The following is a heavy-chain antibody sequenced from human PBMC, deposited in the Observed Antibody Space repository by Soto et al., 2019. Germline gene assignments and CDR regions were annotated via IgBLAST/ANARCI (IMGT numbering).Heavy chain of an antibody. D-gene: IGHD3-22*01. Sequence: HPGGSLRLSCAASGFTFSSYAMSWVRQAPGRGLEWVSGVTGNSGYTYYAASVKGRFTISRDNSNNALYLQMNSLRAEDTAVYYCTTDSYFTLKLVRFDYWGLGTLVTVSS. CDR1: GFTFSSYA. CDR3: TTDSYFTLKLVRFDY. CDR2: VTGNSGYT. V-gene: IGHV3-23*01. J-gene: IGHJ4*01.